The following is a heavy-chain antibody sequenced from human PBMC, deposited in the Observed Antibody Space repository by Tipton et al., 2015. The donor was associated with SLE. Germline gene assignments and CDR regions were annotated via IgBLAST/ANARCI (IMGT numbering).Heavy chain of an antibody. J-gene: IGHJ4*02. CDR1: GGSISSYY. D-gene: IGHD3-9*01. CDR2: IYYSGST. Sequence: LRLSCTVSGGSISSYYWSWIRQPPGKGLEWIGYIYYSGSTNYNPFLKSLVTIPVDTSKNQFSLKLSSATAADTAVYYCARGLGFDWFNYWGQGTLVTVSS. V-gene: IGHV4-59*01. CDR3: ARGLGFDWFNY.